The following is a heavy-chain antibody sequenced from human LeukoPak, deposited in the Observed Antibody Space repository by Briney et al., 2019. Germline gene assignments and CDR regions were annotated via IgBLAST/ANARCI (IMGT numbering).Heavy chain of an antibody. Sequence: GGSLRLSCAASGFTFNKYAVHWVRQAPGKGLEWVTVISYDGSNKNYADSVKGRFTISRDNSKNTSSLELNSLRDEDTAVYYCARAVAGTYFESWGQGTLVAVSS. J-gene: IGHJ4*02. CDR1: GFTFNKYA. CDR2: ISYDGSNK. D-gene: IGHD6-19*01. V-gene: IGHV3-30*04. CDR3: ARAVAGTYFES.